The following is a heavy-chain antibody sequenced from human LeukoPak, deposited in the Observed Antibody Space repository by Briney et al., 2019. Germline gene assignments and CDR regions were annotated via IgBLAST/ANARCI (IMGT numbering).Heavy chain of an antibody. V-gene: IGHV4-38-2*02. D-gene: IGHD3-10*01. CDR2: INHSGST. J-gene: IGHJ5*02. CDR3: ARHLARRYGSGSYGWFDP. CDR1: SYSISSGYY. Sequence: SETLSLTCTVSSYSISSGYYWGWIRQPPGKGLEWIGEINHSGSTNYNPSLKSRVTISVDTSKKQFSLKLSSVTAADTAVYYCARHLARRYGSGSYGWFDPWGQGTLVTVSS.